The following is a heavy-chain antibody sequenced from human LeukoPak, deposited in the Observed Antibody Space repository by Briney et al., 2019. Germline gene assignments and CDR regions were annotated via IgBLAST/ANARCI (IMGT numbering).Heavy chain of an antibody. V-gene: IGHV3-23*01. D-gene: IGHD4-17*01. CDR2: ISGSGGST. CDR3: AKFIYLAKLRCQDY. CDR1: GFTFSSYA. Sequence: GGSLRLSCAASGFTFSSYAMSWVRQAPGKGLEWVSAISGSGGSTYYADSVKGRFTISRDNSKNTLYLQMNSLRAEDTAVYYCAKFIYLAKLRCQDYWGQGTLVTVSS. J-gene: IGHJ4*02.